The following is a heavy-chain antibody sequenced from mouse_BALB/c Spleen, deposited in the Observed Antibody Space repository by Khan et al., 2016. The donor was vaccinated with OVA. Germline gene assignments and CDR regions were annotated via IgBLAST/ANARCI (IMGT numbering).Heavy chain of an antibody. CDR2: ISYSDST. J-gene: IGHJ4*01. CDR3: ARGNYYGYAMDY. D-gene: IGHD1-1*01. CDR1: GYSITSNYA. Sequence: QLQESGPGLVKPSQSLSLTCTVTGYSITSNYAWNWIRQFPGNKLEWMGYISYSDSTSYNPSLKSRISITRDTSKNQFFLQLNSVTTEDTATYYCARGNYYGYAMDYWGQGTSVTVSS. V-gene: IGHV3-2*02.